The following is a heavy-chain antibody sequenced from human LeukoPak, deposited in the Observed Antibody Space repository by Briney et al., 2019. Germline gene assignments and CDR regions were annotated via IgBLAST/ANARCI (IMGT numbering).Heavy chain of an antibody. CDR3: ARDQVDYYYYYGMDV. V-gene: IGHV4-4*07. Sequence: SETQSLTCTVSGGSISSYYWSWIRQPAGKGLEGIGRIYTSGSTNYNPSLKSRVTMSVDTSKNQFSLKLSSVTAADTAVYYCARDQVDYYYYYGMDVWGQGTTVSVSS. J-gene: IGHJ6*02. CDR1: GGSISSYY. CDR2: IYTSGST.